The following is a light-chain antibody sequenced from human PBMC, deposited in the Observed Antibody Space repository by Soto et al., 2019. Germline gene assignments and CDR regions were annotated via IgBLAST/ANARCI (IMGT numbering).Light chain of an antibody. V-gene: IGKV3-15*01. CDR2: GAS. J-gene: IGKJ1*01. Sequence: EIVMTQSPATLSVSPGERATLSCRASQSVSSNLAWYQQKPGQAPRLLIYGASTRATCIPARFSGSGSGTEFTLTISSLQSEDFAVYYCQQYNNWLRTFGQGTKVDIK. CDR1: QSVSSN. CDR3: QQYNNWLRT.